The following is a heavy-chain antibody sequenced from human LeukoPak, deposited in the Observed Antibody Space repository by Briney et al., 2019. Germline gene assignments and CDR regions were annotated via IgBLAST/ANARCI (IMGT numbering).Heavy chain of an antibody. CDR1: GFTLSSYW. Sequence: GGSLRLSCAASGFTLSSYWMHWVRQAPGKGLVWVSRIKTDGVTTNYADSVKGRFTISRDNAKNTLYLQMNSLRAEDTAVYYCARTYDFWSGSQYYFDSWGQGTLVTVSS. D-gene: IGHD3-3*01. CDR2: IKTDGVTT. V-gene: IGHV3-74*01. J-gene: IGHJ4*02. CDR3: ARTYDFWSGSQYYFDS.